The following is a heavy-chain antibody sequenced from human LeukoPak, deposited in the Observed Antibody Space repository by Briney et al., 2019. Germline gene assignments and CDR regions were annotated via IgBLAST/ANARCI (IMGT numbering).Heavy chain of an antibody. CDR2: ISSTSAYI. CDR3: ARVAVSGPTGWFDS. V-gene: IGHV3-21*01. CDR1: GFALKSYS. J-gene: IGHJ5*01. D-gene: IGHD2-8*02. Sequence: GGSLRLSCAGSGFALKSYSLTWVRQAPGKGLEWVSSISSTSAYIHYADSVKGRFTISRDNVDNVVYLEMNSLGAEDMATYYCARVAVSGPTGWFDSWGQGTLVIVSS.